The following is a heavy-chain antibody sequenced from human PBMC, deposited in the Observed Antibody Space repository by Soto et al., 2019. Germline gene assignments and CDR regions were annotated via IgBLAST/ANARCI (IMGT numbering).Heavy chain of an antibody. Sequence: ASVKVSCKASGGTFSSYTISWVRQAPGQGLEWMGWINAGNGNTKYSQKFQGRVTITRDTSASTAYMELSSLRSEDTAVYYCAREIDGYRRQNWFDPWGQGTLVTVSS. CDR2: INAGNGNT. J-gene: IGHJ5*02. D-gene: IGHD5-12*01. V-gene: IGHV1-3*01. CDR3: AREIDGYRRQNWFDP. CDR1: GGTFSSYT.